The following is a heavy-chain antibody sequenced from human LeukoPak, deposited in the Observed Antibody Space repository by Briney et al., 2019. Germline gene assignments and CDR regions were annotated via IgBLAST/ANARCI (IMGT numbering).Heavy chain of an antibody. CDR3: IRDFRSADL. Sequence: GGSLRLSCAASGFTFSSYGMHWVRQAPGKGLEWVAVISYDGSNKYYADSVKGRITISRDNAKNTVYLEMNSLSVEDTATYYCIRDFRSADLWGQGTLVTVTS. V-gene: IGHV3-30*03. J-gene: IGHJ5*02. CDR2: ISYDGSNK. CDR1: GFTFSSYG.